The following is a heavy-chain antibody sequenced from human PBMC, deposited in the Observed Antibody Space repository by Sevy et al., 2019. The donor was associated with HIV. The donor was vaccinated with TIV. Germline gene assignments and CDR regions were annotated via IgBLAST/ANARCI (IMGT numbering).Heavy chain of an antibody. CDR2: ISRNGGST. J-gene: IGHJ6*02. CDR3: ATGTRYCSGTSCSAYYYYGMDV. CDR1: GFTFSSYA. D-gene: IGHD2-2*01. Sequence: GGSLRLSCAASGFTFSSYAMHWVRQAPGKGLEYVSAISRNGGSTNYANSVKGRLTISRENSKKRLYLPIGSLRAVDMAVYYCATGTRYCSGTSCSAYYYYGMDVWGQGTTVTVSS. V-gene: IGHV3-64*01.